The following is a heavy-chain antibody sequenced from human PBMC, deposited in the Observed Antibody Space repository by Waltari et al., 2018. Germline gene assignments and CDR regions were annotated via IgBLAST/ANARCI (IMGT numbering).Heavy chain of an antibody. CDR3: ARGTTVGAYYFDY. CDR1: GGSISSSSYY. V-gene: IGHV3-20*04. J-gene: IGHJ4*02. D-gene: IGHD1-26*01. CDR2: INWNGGST. Sequence: LQLQESGPGLVKPSETLSLTCTVSGGSISSSSYYWGWIRQPPGKGLEWVSGINWNGGSTGYADSVKGRFTISRDNAKNSLYLQMNSLRAEDTALYYCARGTTVGAYYFDYWGQGTLVTVSS.